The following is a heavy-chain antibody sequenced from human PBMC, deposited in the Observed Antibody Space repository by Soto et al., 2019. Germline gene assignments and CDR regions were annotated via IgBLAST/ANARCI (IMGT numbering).Heavy chain of an antibody. J-gene: IGHJ4*02. CDR1: GFTFSAYW. D-gene: IGHD2-2*01. V-gene: IGHV3-7*01. Sequence: EVQLVESGGGLVQPGGSLRLSCAASGFTFSAYWMNWVRQAPGKGLEWVANINQDGSETSYVDSVKGRFTISRDNAKSSLYLQMNSLRADDTAIYYCPIYCGSPSCFISLSDHWGPGTLVTVSS. CDR2: INQDGSET. CDR3: PIYCGSPSCFISLSDH.